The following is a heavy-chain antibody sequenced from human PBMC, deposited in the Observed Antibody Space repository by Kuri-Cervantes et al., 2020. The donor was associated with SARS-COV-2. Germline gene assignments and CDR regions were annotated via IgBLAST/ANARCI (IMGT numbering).Heavy chain of an antibody. CDR2: IIPIFGTA. J-gene: IGHJ6*03. CDR1: VGTFISYT. V-gene: IGHV1-69*05. D-gene: IGHD6-13*01. CDR3: ARAGYSSSWDYYYYYYMDV. Sequence: SSVQVSCKASVGTFISYTFSWVRQAPGQELEWMGGIIPIFGTAHYAQKFQGRVTITTDESTSTAYMALSSQRSEDTAVYYCARAGYSSSWDYYYYYYMDVWGKGTTVTVSS.